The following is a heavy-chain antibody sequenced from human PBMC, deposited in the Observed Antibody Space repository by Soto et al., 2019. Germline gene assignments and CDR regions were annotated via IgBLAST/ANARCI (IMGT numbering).Heavy chain of an antibody. CDR2: IKSKADGGTP. D-gene: IGHD2-15*01. V-gene: IGHV3-15*01. CDR3: STGLRWTSTDDY. CDR1: GFTFSNAW. Sequence: EVQLVESGGGLVEPGGSLRLSCVVSGFTFSNAWMRWVRQAPGKGLDWVGRIKSKADGGTPEYAASVEGRFTISRDDSKNTLYLQLDGLKTEDTAVYYCSTGLRWTSTDDYWGQGTLVTVSS. J-gene: IGHJ4*02.